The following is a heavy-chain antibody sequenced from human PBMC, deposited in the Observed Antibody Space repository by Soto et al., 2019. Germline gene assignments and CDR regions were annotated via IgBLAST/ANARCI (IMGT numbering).Heavy chain of an antibody. V-gene: IGHV1-3*01. D-gene: IGHD2-15*01. J-gene: IGHJ4*02. CDR2: INAGNGNT. CDR1: GYTFTSYA. CDR3: ARENIVVVVAGIDY. Sequence: ASVKVSCKASGYTFTSYAMHWVRQAPGQRLEWMGWINAGNGNTKYSQKFQGRVTITRDTSASTAYMEMSSLRSEDTAVYYCARENIVVVVAGIDYWGQGTLVTVSS.